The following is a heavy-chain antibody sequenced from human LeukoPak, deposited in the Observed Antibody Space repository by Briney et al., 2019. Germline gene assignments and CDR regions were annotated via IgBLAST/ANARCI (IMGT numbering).Heavy chain of an antibody. CDR3: ARQTGSGLFILP. CDR2: IYTSGST. CDR1: GGSISSYY. J-gene: IGHJ4*02. V-gene: IGHV4-4*07. Sequence: SETLSLTCTVSGGSISSYYWSWIRQPAGKGLEWIGRIYTSGSTNYNPSLKSQVSISIDTSKNQFSLRLTSVTAADTAVYFCARQTGSGLFILPGGQGTLVTVSS. D-gene: IGHD3/OR15-3a*01.